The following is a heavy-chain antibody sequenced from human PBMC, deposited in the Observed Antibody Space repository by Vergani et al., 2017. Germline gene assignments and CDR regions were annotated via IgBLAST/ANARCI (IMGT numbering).Heavy chain of an antibody. CDR2: ISWNSGSI. D-gene: IGHD2-2*01. CDR3: ATSSTSSNYYYYMDV. V-gene: IGHV3-9*01. Sequence: EVQLVESGGGLVQPGRSLRLSCAASGFTFDDYAMHWVRQAPGKGLEWVLGISWNSGSIGYADSVKGRFTISRDNAKNSLYLQMNSLRAEDTALYYCATSSTSSNYYYYMDVWGKGTTVTVSS. J-gene: IGHJ6*03. CDR1: GFTFDDYA.